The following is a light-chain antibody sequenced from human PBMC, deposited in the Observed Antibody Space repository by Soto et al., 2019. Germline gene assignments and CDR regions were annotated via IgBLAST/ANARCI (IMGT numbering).Light chain of an antibody. Sequence: EIVLTQSPGTLSLSPGERATLSCRASQSVNSNFLAWYQQKSGQAPRVLIYGTSNRAPGIPDRFSGSGSGTYFTLIISRLEPEDFAVYFCQQYDTSPLLTSGGGTKVEIK. CDR1: QSVNSNF. J-gene: IGKJ4*01. CDR2: GTS. CDR3: QQYDTSPLLT. V-gene: IGKV3-20*01.